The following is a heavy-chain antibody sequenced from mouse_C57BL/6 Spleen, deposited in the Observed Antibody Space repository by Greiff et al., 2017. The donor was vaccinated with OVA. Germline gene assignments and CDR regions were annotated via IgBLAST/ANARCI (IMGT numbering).Heavy chain of an antibody. Sequence: QVQLQQSGPELVKPGASVKISCKASGYAFSSSWMNWVKQRPGKGLEWIGRIYPGDGDTNYNGKFKGKATLTADKSSSTAYMQLSSLTSEDSAVYFCARDYYGYFDVWGTGTTVTVSS. J-gene: IGHJ1*03. CDR2: IYPGDGDT. V-gene: IGHV1-82*01. CDR1: GYAFSSSW. CDR3: ARDYYGYFDV. D-gene: IGHD2-4*01.